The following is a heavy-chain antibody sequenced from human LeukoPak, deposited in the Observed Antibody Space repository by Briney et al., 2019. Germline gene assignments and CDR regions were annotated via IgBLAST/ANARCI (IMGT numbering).Heavy chain of an antibody. CDR2: ISGRSSYI. J-gene: IGHJ4*02. V-gene: IGHV3-21*04. Sequence: PGGSLRLSCAGSGFTFSRYNMNWFRQAPGKGLERVSSISGRSSYIFYADSVKGRFTISRDNPKNTLYLQMNSLRAEDTALYYCVKFFLPYLAGGTGSRWGQGTLVTVSS. D-gene: IGHD3-10*01. CDR1: GFTFSRYN. CDR3: VKFFLPYLAGGTGSR.